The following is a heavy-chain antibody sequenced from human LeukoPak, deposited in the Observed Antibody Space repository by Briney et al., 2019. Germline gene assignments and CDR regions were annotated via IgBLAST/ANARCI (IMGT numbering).Heavy chain of an antibody. J-gene: IGHJ4*02. CDR1: GYTFTSYA. V-gene: IGHV1-69*05. CDR3: ARGPLAYCGGDCYSTIDY. CDR2: IIPIFGTA. D-gene: IGHD2-21*02. Sequence: GASVKVSCKASGYTFTSYAMHWVRQAPGQGLEWMGRIIPIFGTANYAQKFQGRVTITTDESTSTAYMELSSLRSEDTAVYYCARGPLAYCGGDCYSTIDYWGQGTLVTVSS.